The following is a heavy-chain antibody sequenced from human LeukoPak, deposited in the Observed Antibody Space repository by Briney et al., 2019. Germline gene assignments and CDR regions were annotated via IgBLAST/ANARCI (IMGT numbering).Heavy chain of an antibody. Sequence: GGSLRLSCAASGFTFSTYGMHWVRQAPGKGLEWVAVIWYDGSNKDYGDSVKGRFTISRDTSKNTLYLQMNSLRAEDTAVYYCAKAAGYYSNWFGFWGQGTLVTVSS. CDR3: AKAAGYYSNWFGF. CDR1: GFTFSTYG. V-gene: IGHV3-33*06. D-gene: IGHD3-10*01. CDR2: IWYDGSNK. J-gene: IGHJ5*01.